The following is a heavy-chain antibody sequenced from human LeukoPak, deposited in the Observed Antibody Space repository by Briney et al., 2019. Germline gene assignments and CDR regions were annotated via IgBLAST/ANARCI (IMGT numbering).Heavy chain of an antibody. Sequence: GGSLRLSSAASGLTFSSYAMNWVRQASGKGLEWVSGITDNGRKTYYADSVKGRFSISRDNSKNTLYLQMSDLRAEDTAVYYCAKITMATTPNYWGQGTLVTVSS. D-gene: IGHD3-10*01. CDR1: GLTFSSYA. V-gene: IGHV3-23*01. CDR3: AKITMATTPNY. CDR2: ITDNGRKT. J-gene: IGHJ4*02.